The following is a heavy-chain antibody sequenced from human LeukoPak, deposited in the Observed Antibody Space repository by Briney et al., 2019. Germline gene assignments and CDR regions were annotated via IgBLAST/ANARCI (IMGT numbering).Heavy chain of an antibody. D-gene: IGHD5-12*01. Sequence: GGSLRLSCAASGFTFSSYAMHWVRQAPGKGLEWVSGVSWSSNSIGYADSVKGRFAGSRDNAKNSLYLQMNSLRAEDTALYYCAKGGNDGAFEIWGQGTMVTVSS. J-gene: IGHJ3*02. CDR1: GFTFSSYA. V-gene: IGHV3-9*01. CDR3: AKGGNDGAFEI. CDR2: VSWSSNSI.